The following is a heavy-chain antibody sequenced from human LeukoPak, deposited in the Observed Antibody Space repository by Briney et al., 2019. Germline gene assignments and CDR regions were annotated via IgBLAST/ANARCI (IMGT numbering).Heavy chain of an antibody. D-gene: IGHD4-17*01. CDR1: GFTFSSFG. CDR2: IRYDGSNK. CDR3: AKAPYGDYEYYYYYMDV. J-gene: IGHJ6*03. V-gene: IGHV3-30*02. Sequence: GGSLRLSCAASGFTFSSFGMHWVRQAPGKGLEWVAFIRYDGSNKYYADSVKGRFTISRDNSKNTLYLQMNSLSAEDTAVYYCAKAPYGDYEYYYYYMDVWGKGTTVTVSS.